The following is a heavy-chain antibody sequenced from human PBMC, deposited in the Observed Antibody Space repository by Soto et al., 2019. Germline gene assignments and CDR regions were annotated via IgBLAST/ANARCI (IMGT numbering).Heavy chain of an antibody. CDR1: GFSLNTNGVG. Sequence: QITLKESGPPLVKPTQTLTLTCTFSGFSLNTNGVGVAWIRQPPGKALECLALIYWDDDKRYSPSLKTRLSSTKDTSNNQVVRTMTNMDPVDTATYYCARYYADPPHYYCGLDVWGQGTTVTVSS. V-gene: IGHV2-5*02. CDR2: IYWDDDK. D-gene: IGHD2-2*01. CDR3: ARYYADPPHYYCGLDV. J-gene: IGHJ6*02.